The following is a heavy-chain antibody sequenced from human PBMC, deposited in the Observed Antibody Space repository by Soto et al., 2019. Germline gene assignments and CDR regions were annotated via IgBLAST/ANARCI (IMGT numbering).Heavy chain of an antibody. CDR3: ARGIWFGDVEGFDS. V-gene: IGHV3-53*01. CDR1: GFTVSNNY. Sequence: VQLVESGGGLIQPGGSLRLSCAASGFTVSNNYMSWVRQAPGKGLEWVSVVYSGGSTYYADSVKGRFTISRDTSKNTVYLQMNSLRAEDTAVFFCARGIWFGDVEGFDSWGQGTLVTVSS. CDR2: VYSGGST. J-gene: IGHJ4*02. D-gene: IGHD3-10*01.